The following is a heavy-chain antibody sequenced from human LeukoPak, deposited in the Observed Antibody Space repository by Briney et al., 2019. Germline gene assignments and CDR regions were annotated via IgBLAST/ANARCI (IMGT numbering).Heavy chain of an antibody. CDR3: ARDWTLRFLEWLSAGMDV. D-gene: IGHD3-3*01. Sequence: ASVKVSCKASGGTFSSYAISWVRQAPGQGLEWMGRIIPILGIANYAQKFQGRVTITADKSTSTAYMELSSLRSEDTVVYYCARDWTLRFLEWLSAGMDVWGQGTTVTVSS. CDR1: GGTFSSYA. J-gene: IGHJ6*02. V-gene: IGHV1-69*04. CDR2: IIPILGIA.